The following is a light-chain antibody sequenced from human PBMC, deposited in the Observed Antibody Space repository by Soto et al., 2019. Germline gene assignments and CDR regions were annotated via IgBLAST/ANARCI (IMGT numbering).Light chain of an antibody. V-gene: IGLV2-14*01. J-gene: IGLJ3*02. CDR2: EVS. CDR1: SSDVGGYNY. CDR3: SSYTSSSTRV. Sequence: QSVLTQHASVSGSPGQSITISCTGTSSDVGGYNYVSWYQQHPGKAPELMIYEVSNRPSGVSNRFSGSKSGNTASLTISGLQAEDEADYYCSSYTSSSTRVFGEGTKLTVL.